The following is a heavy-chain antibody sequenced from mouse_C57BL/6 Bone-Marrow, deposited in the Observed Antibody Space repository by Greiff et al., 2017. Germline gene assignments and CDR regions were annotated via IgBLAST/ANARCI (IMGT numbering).Heavy chain of an antibody. V-gene: IGHV1-54*01. CDR1: GYAFTNYL. CDR2: INPGGGGT. CDR3: ARGYSGFFAY. J-gene: IGHJ3*01. Sequence: QVQLQQSGAELVRPGTSVKVSCKASGYAFTNYLIEWVKQRPGQGLEWIGVINPGGGGTNYNEKFKGKATLTADKSSSTAYMQLSRLTSEDAAVYFCARGYSGFFAYWGQGTLVTVSA. D-gene: IGHD2-3*01.